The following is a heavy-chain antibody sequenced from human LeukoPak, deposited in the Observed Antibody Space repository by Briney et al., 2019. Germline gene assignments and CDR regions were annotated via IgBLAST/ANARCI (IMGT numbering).Heavy chain of an antibody. J-gene: IGHJ4*02. CDR2: IKQDGGEK. V-gene: IGHV3-7*01. Sequence: GGSLRLSCAASGFTFSSYWMSWVRQDPGKGLEWVANIKQDGGEKYYVDSVKGRFTISRDNAKNSLYLQMNSLRAEDTAAYYCAKDPYSDFWSGYNDYWGQGTLVTVSS. D-gene: IGHD3-3*01. CDR3: AKDPYSDFWSGYNDY. CDR1: GFTFSSYW.